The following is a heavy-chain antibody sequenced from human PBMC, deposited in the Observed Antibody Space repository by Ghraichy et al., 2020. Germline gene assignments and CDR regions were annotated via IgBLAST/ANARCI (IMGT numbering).Heavy chain of an antibody. CDR2: ISGSGGST. D-gene: IGHD3-10*01. CDR1: GFTFSSYA. CDR3: AKELLWFGELFYYYYGMDV. V-gene: IGHV3-23*01. J-gene: IGHJ6*02. Sequence: SCAASGFTFSSYAMSWVRQAPGKGLEWVSAISGSGGSTYYADSVKGRFTISRDNSKNTLYLQMNSLRAEDTAVYYCAKELLWFGELFYYYYGMDVWGQGTTVTVSS.